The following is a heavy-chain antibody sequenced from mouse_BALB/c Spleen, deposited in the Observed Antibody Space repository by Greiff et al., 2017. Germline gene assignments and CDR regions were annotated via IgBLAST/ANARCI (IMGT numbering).Heavy chain of an antibody. Sequence: QVQLQQPGAELVKPGASVKLSCKASGYTFTSYWMHWVKQRPGQGLEWIGEIDPSDSDTNYNHKFKGKATLTVDKSSSTAYMQLSSLTSEDSAVYYCGRGGLVGGYAYAMDYGGQGTSVTVSS. CDR3: GRGGLVGGYAYAMDY. CDR1: GYTFTSYW. J-gene: IGHJ4*01. CDR2: IDPSDSDT. V-gene: IGHV1-69*02. D-gene: IGHD2-14*01.